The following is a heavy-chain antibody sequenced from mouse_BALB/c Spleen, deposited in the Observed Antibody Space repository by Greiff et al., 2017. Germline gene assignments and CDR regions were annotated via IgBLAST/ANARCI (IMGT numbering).Heavy chain of an antibody. V-gene: IGHV14-3*02. J-gene: IGHJ2*01. D-gene: IGHD2-13*01. CDR2: IDPANGNT. Sequence: VQLQQSGAELVKPGASVKLSCTASGFNIKDTYMHWVKQRPEQGLEWIGRIDPANGNTKYDPKFQGKATITADTSSNTAYLRLSSLTSEDTAVYCCARGGDHTYYLDYWGQGTTVTVSS. CDR3: ARGGDHTYYLDY. CDR1: GFNIKDTY.